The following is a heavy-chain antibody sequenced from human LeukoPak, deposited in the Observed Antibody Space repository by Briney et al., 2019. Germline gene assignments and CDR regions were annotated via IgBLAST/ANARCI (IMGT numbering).Heavy chain of an antibody. Sequence: PSETLSLTCIVSGGSISSSGYYWGWIRQPPGKGLEWIGTIYYSGGTYKNPSLKSRVTISVDTSKNEFSLKLSSVTAADTAVYYCARHSYDNTGFFDYWGQGTLVTVSS. V-gene: IGHV4-39*01. CDR2: IYYSGGT. CDR1: GGSISSSGYY. CDR3: ARHSYDNTGFFDY. D-gene: IGHD3-22*01. J-gene: IGHJ4*02.